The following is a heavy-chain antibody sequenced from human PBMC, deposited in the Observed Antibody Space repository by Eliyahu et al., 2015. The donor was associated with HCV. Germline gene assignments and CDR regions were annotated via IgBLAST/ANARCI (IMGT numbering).Heavy chain of an antibody. D-gene: IGHD3-16*01. Sequence: LEWMGRINPKSGNTDYAQKFQGRVTMTRDTSISTAYMELSSLRYDDTAVYYCAAFYDLEARRAFDVWGQGTMVTISS. V-gene: IGHV1-2*06. CDR2: INPKSGNT. CDR3: AAFYDLEARRAFDV. J-gene: IGHJ3*01.